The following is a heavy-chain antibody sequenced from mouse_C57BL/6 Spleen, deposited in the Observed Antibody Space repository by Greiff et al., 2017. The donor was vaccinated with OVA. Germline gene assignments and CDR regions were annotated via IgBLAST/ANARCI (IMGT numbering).Heavy chain of an antibody. Sequence: QVQLQQPGAELVMPGASVKLSCKASGYTFTSYWMHWVKQRPGQGLEWIGEIDPSDSYTNYNQKFKGKSTLTVDKSSSTAYMQLSSLTSEDAAVYYCARESVGWFAYWGQGTLVTVSA. CDR1: GYTFTSYW. J-gene: IGHJ3*01. CDR2: IDPSDSYT. CDR3: ARESVGWFAY. V-gene: IGHV1-69*01.